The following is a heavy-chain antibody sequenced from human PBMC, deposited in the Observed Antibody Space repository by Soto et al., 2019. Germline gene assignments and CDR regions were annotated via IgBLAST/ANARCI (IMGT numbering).Heavy chain of an antibody. D-gene: IGHD3-22*01. Sequence: QVQLVQSGAEVKKPGSSVKVSCKASGGTFSSYAISWVRQAPGQGLEWMGGIIPIFGTANYAQKFQGRVPSTADKSTSTAYMELSSLRSEDTAVYYCARVLGYYDSSGYYYYYGMDVWGQGTTVTVSS. V-gene: IGHV1-69*06. J-gene: IGHJ6*02. CDR3: ARVLGYYDSSGYYYYYGMDV. CDR1: GGTFSSYA. CDR2: IIPIFGTA.